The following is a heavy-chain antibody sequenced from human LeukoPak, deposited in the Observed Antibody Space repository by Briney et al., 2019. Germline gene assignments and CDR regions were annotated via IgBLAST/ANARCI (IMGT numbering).Heavy chain of an antibody. J-gene: IGHJ4*02. V-gene: IGHV3-48*01. CDR2: ISNDDI. CDR3: ARDSDWSFDY. CDR1: GFTFSTYS. Sequence: WGALRLSCVASGFTFSTYSFNWVRQAPGKGLEWVSYISNDDIFYADYVQGRFTIYRDNAQTSLFLKMNSLRAEDTDIYYCARDSDWSFDYWGQGILVTVFS. D-gene: IGHD3-9*01.